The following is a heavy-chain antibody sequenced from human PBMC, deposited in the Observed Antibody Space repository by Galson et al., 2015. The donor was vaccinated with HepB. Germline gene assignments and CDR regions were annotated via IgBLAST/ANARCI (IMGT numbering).Heavy chain of an antibody. CDR2: ISYDGSNK. V-gene: IGHV3-30*18. D-gene: IGHD4-17*01. J-gene: IGHJ3*02. CDR1: GFTFSSYG. CDR3: AKDLTTTVKPHDAFDI. Sequence: SLRLSCAASGFTFSSYGMHWVRQAPGKGLEWVAVISYDGSNKYYADSVKGRFTISRDNSKNTLYLQMNSLRAEDTAVYYCAKDLTTTVKPHDAFDIWGQGTMVTVSS.